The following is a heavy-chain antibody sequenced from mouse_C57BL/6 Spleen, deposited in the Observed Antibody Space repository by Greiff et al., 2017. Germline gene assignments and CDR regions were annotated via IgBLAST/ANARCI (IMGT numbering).Heavy chain of an antibody. D-gene: IGHD3-2*02. J-gene: IGHJ3*01. V-gene: IGHV1-64*01. CDR3: ARETAQAFAFAY. Sequence: QVQLQQPGAELVKPGASVKLSCKASGYTFTSYWMHWVKQRPGQGLEWIGMIHPNSGSTNYNEKFKSKATLTVDKSSSTAYMQLSSLTSEDSAVYYCARETAQAFAFAYWGQGTLVTVSA. CDR1: GYTFTSYW. CDR2: IHPNSGST.